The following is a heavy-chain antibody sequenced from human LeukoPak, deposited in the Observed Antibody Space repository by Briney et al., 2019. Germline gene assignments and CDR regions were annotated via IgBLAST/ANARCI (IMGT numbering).Heavy chain of an antibody. J-gene: IGHJ4*02. D-gene: IGHD3-3*01. V-gene: IGHV3-11*04. CDR2: ISSSGSTI. CDR1: GFTFSDYY. CDR3: AGARRFLEWSAYY. Sequence: GGSLRLSCAASGFTFSDYYMSWIRQAPGKGLEWVSYISSSGSTIYYADSVKGRFTISRDNAKNSLYLQMNSLRAEDTAVYYCAGARRFLEWSAYYWGQGTLVTVSS.